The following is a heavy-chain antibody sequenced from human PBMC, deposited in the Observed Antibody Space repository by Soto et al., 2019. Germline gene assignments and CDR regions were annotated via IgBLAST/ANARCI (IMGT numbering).Heavy chain of an antibody. V-gene: IGHV3-30-3*01. CDR1: GFTFSSYA. J-gene: IGHJ4*02. CDR2: ISYDGSNK. CDR3: ASGGPAGSILLWFGDHTPTEYYFDY. D-gene: IGHD3-10*01. Sequence: PGGSLRLSCAASGFTFSSYAMHWVRQAPGKGLEWVAVISYDGSNKYYADSVKGRFTISRDNSKNTLYLQMNSLRAEDTAVYYCASGGPAGSILLWFGDHTPTEYYFDYWGQGTLVTVS.